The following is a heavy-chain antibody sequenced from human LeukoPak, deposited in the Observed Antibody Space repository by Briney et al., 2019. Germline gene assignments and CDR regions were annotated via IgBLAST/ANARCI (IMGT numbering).Heavy chain of an antibody. CDR1: GFTVSSNY. Sequence: GGSLRLSCAASGFTVSSNYMSWVRQAPGKGPEWVSVIYSGGSTYYADSVKGRFTISRDNSKNTLYLQMNSLRAEDTAVYYCARDLAAAGPTGAYYYYGMDVWGQGTTVTVSS. D-gene: IGHD6-13*01. J-gene: IGHJ6*02. CDR2: IYSGGST. V-gene: IGHV3-66*01. CDR3: ARDLAAAGPTGAYYYYGMDV.